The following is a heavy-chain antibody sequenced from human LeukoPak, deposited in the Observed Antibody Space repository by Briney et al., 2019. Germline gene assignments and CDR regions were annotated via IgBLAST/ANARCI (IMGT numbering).Heavy chain of an antibody. CDR2: IIPILGIA. Sequence: SVKVSCKASGGTFSSYAISWVRQAPGQGLEWMGRIIPILGIANYAQKFQGRVTITADKSTSTAYMELSSLRSEDTAVYYCARGANLLYFDYWGQGTLVTVSS. J-gene: IGHJ4*02. CDR1: GGTFSSYA. CDR3: ARGANLLYFDY. V-gene: IGHV1-69*04.